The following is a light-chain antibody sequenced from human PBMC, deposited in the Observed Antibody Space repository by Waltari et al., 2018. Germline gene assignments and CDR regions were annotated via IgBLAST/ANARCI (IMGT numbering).Light chain of an antibody. J-gene: IGKJ2*01. CDR1: QIVSSSY. V-gene: IGKV3-20*01. CDR3: QQYGSSPPKYT. Sequence: EIVLTQSPGTLSLSPGERATLSRRASQIVSSSYLAWYQQKPGQAPRLLIYGASSRATGCPDRFSGSGSGTDFTLTISRLEPEDFAVYYCQQYGSSPPKYTFGQGTKLEIK. CDR2: GAS.